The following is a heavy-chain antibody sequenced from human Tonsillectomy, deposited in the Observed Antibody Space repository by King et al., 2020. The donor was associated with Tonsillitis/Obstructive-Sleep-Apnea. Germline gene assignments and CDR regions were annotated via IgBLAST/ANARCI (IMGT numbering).Heavy chain of an antibody. CDR2: INQSGST. CDR1: GGSFSGFY. D-gene: IGHD3-3*01. Sequence: HVQLQQWGAGLLKPAETLSLTCAVYGGSFSGFYWSWIRQAPGKGLEWIGEINQSGSTNCNPSLKTRVTISLDTSKNQLSLKLSTVTAADTAVYYCARDEWPQGFDPWGQGTLVTVSS. J-gene: IGHJ5*02. V-gene: IGHV4-34*01. CDR3: ARDEWPQGFDP.